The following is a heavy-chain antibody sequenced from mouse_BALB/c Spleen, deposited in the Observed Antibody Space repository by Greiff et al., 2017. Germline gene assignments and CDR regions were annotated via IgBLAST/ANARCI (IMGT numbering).Heavy chain of an antibody. Sequence: QVQLKQSGAELMKPGASVKISCKATGYTFSSYWIEWVKQRPGHGLEWLGEILPGSGSTNYNEKFKGKATVTADTSSNTAYMQLSSLTSEDSAVYYCASRLYGSSPWFAYWGQGTLVTVSA. CDR1: GYTFSSYW. CDR3: ASRLYGSSPWFAY. CDR2: ILPGSGST. J-gene: IGHJ3*01. D-gene: IGHD1-1*01. V-gene: IGHV1-9*01.